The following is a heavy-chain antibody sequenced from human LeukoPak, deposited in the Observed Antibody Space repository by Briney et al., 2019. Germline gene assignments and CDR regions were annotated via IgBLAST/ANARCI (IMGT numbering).Heavy chain of an antibody. CDR3: AKDPHPYSSSWPIIYYFDY. V-gene: IGHV3-23*01. Sequence: GGSLRLSCAASGFTFSSYGMSWIRQAPGKGLEWVSAIGGSGGSTYYADSVKGRFTISRDNAKNSLYLQMNSLRAEDTAVYYCAKDPHPYSSSWPIIYYFDYWGQGTLVTVSS. D-gene: IGHD6-13*01. CDR2: IGGSGGST. J-gene: IGHJ4*02. CDR1: GFTFSSYG.